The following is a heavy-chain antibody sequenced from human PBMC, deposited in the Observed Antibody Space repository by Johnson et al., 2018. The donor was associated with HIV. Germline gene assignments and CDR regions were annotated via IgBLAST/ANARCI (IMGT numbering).Heavy chain of an antibody. J-gene: IGHJ3*02. CDR2: FYSGGSA. CDR3: ARETVTSGALDS. CDR1: GFTFDDHA. D-gene: IGHD4-11*01. Sequence: VQLVESGGGVVRPGGSLRLSCAASGFTFDDHAMNWVRQPPGKGLEWVSVFYSGGSAFYADSVKGRFILSRDNSKNTLFLQMNSLRAEDTAVYYCARETVTSGALDSWGQGTMVTVSS. V-gene: IGHV3-66*01.